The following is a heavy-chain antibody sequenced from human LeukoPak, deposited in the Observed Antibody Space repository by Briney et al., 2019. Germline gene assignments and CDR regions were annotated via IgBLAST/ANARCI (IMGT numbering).Heavy chain of an antibody. CDR2: ISSSSTYI. V-gene: IGHV3-21*01. CDR3: ARSENDYSNY. CDR1: GFTFSTYS. Sequence: GGSLRLSCAASGFTFSTYSMNWVRQAPGKGLEWVSSISSSSTYIYYADSVKGRFTISRDNAKNSLYLQMNSLRAEDTAVYYCARSENDYSNYWGQGTLVTVSS. J-gene: IGHJ4*02. D-gene: IGHD4-11*01.